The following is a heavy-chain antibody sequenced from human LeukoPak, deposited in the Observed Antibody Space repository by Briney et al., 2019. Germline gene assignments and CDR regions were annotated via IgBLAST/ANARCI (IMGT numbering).Heavy chain of an antibody. Sequence: GESLKISCKGSGYSFTTYWIGWVRQMPGKGLEWMGIIYPGDSDTRYSPSLQGHVTMSADKSISTAYLQWSSLKASDTAMYYCARHHGIPTGGTLDYWGQGTLVTVSS. CDR2: IYPGDSDT. CDR1: GYSFTTYW. D-gene: IGHD6-13*01. V-gene: IGHV5-51*01. CDR3: ARHHGIPTGGTLDY. J-gene: IGHJ4*02.